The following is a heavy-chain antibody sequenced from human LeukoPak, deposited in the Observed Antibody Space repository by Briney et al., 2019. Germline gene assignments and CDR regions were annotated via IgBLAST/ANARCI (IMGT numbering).Heavy chain of an antibody. CDR3: ARERDDKGMSGGSAFDV. Sequence: GGALRLSCAHSGFTVSSNFVTWVRQAPGKGLEWVSVICGDGRLFYADSVKGRFSVSRDNSESTVYLQVTSLRADDTAVYYCARERDDKGMSGGSAFDVWGQGTMVTVSS. CDR2: ICGDGRL. CDR1: GFTVSSNF. J-gene: IGHJ3*01. V-gene: IGHV3-53*01.